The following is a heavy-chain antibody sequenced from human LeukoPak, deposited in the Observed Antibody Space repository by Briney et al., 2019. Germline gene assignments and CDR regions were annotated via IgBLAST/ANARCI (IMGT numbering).Heavy chain of an antibody. J-gene: IGHJ4*02. CDR2: IKGDESAK. D-gene: IGHD5-12*01. Sequence: GGSLRLSCAASGFTFTTYWMAWVRQAPGKGLEWVANIKGDESAKHQADSVKGRFTISRDNAQNSVYLQMSSLRVEDTAVYYCARDMPRVAFWVWLSSGLDYWGQGTLASVSS. CDR3: ARDMPRVAFWVWLSSGLDY. CDR1: GFTFTTYW. V-gene: IGHV3-7*01.